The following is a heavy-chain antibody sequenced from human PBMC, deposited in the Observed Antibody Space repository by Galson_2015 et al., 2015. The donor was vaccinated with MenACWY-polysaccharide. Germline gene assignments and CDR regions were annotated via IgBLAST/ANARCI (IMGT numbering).Heavy chain of an antibody. V-gene: IGHV4-59*02. Sequence: ETLSLTCSLSGGSVKNSYWSWFRQPPGKGLEWIGYIFYTGSTTYNPSLKSRVTISIGAPESHFSLNLTSVTAADTAVYYCARGRALTDYWGQGTLVTVSS. J-gene: IGHJ4*02. CDR2: IFYTGST. CDR3: ARGRALTDY. CDR1: GGSVKNSY.